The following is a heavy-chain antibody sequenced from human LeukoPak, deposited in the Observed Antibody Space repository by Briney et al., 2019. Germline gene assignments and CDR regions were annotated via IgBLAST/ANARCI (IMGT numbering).Heavy chain of an antibody. CDR3: AREIGYSGYDRLFDY. V-gene: IGHV6-1*01. J-gene: IGHJ4*02. CDR2: TYYRSKWYN. D-gene: IGHD5-12*01. Sequence: SQTLSLTCAISGDSVSSNSAAWNWIRQSPSRGLEWLGRTYYRSKWYNDYAVSVKSRITINPDTSKNQFSLQPNSVTPEDTAVYYCAREIGYSGYDRLFDYWGQGTLVTVSS. CDR1: GDSVSSNSAA.